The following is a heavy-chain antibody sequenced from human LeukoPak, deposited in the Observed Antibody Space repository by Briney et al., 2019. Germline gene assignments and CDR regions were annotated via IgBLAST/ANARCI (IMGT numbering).Heavy chain of an antibody. V-gene: IGHV1-69*04. J-gene: IGHJ5*02. CDR2: IIPIFGIA. D-gene: IGHD2-8*01. CDR1: GGTFSSYA. CDR3: ARGGMNRKCTNGVCSQNWFDP. Sequence: SVTVSCKASGGTFSSYAISWVRQAPGQGLEWMGRIIPIFGIANYAQKFQGRVTITADKSTSTAYMELSSLRSEDTAVYYCARGGMNRKCTNGVCSQNWFDPWGQGTLVTVSS.